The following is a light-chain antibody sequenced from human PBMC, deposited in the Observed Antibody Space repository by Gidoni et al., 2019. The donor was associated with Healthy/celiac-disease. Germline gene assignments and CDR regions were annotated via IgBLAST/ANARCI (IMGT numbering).Light chain of an antibody. CDR1: QSLLHSNGYNY. J-gene: IGKJ4*01. CDR3: MQALQTPLT. Sequence: DIVMTQSLPSLPVPTGEPASISCRSSQSLLHSNGYNYLDWYLQKPGQSPQLLIYLGSNRASGVPDRFSGSGSGTDFTLKISRVEAEDVGVYYCMQALQTPLTFGGGTKVEIK. CDR2: LGS. V-gene: IGKV2-28*01.